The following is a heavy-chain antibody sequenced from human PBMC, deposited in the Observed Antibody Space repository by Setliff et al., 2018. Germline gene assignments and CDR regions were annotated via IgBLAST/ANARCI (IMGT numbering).Heavy chain of an antibody. D-gene: IGHD3-3*01. V-gene: IGHV4-39*01. Sequence: PSETLSLTCTVSGASISSGTYYWAWIRQPPGKGLEWIGRIHYRGTTYSNASLASRLTISVDTSKNQFSLKLSSVTAADTAVYYCARLSGFLYIDAWGKGTTVTVSS. CDR2: IHYRGTT. CDR1: GASISSGTYY. J-gene: IGHJ6*03. CDR3: ARLSGFLYIDA.